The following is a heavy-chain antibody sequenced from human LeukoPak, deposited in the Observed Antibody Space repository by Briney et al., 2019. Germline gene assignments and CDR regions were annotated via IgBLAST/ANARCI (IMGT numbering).Heavy chain of an antibody. CDR3: ARLTKNDSGSFRFGKKKRGYMDV. CDR1: GGSFSGYY. V-gene: IGHV4-34*01. CDR2: LNHSGST. Sequence: SETLSLTCAVYGGSFSGYYWSWIRQPPGKGLEWIGELNHSGSTNYNPSLKSRVTISVDTSKNQFSLKLSSVTAADTAVYYCARLTKNDSGSFRFGKKKRGYMDVWGKGTTVTISS. D-gene: IGHD3-10*01. J-gene: IGHJ6*03.